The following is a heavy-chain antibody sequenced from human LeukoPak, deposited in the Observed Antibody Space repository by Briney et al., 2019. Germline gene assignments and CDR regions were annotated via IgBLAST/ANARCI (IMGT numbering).Heavy chain of an antibody. D-gene: IGHD4-23*01. CDR2: IISTGGTT. CDR1: GITFSSYG. V-gene: IGHV3-23*01. J-gene: IGHJ4*02. CDR3: ARRAGGYSHPYDY. Sequence: GGSLRLSCAASGITFSSYGMSWVRQAPGEGLEWVSSIISTGGTTYYADSVKGRFTISRDNSKNALYLQMNSLRAEDTAVYYCARRAGGYSHPYDYWGQGILVTVSS.